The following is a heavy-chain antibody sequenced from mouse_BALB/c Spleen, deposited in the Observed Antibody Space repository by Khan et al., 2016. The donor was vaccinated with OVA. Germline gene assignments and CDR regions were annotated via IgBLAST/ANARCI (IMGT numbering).Heavy chain of an antibody. V-gene: IGHV1-4*01. CDR3: LRDGAYYRNDGWFAY. J-gene: IGHJ3*01. D-gene: IGHD2-14*01. Sequence: QVQLQQSGAELARPGASVKMSCKASGYTFTSYTLHWIKLRPGQGLEWIGYINPSNGYTNYNQKFKDKATLTADKSSTTVYMQLSSLTSDDSAVYYFLRDGAYYRNDGWFAYWGQGTLVTVSA. CDR2: INPSNGYT. CDR1: GYTFTSYT.